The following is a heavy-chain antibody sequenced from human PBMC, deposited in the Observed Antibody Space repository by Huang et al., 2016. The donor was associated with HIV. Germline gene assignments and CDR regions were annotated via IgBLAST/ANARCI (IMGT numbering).Heavy chain of an antibody. V-gene: IGHV3-74*01. CDR2: IKIDGRTT. CDR1: GFKFSNYW. Sequence: EEHLVESGGGLVQPGGSLRLSCEASGFKFSNYWMQLVRKAPGKGLMWVSRIKIDGRTTDYADSVKGRFTISRDNAKNTLYLQMSSLTAEDTAIYYCARAGGFEIWGQGTVVTVSS. D-gene: IGHD2-15*01. J-gene: IGHJ3*02. CDR3: ARAGGFEI.